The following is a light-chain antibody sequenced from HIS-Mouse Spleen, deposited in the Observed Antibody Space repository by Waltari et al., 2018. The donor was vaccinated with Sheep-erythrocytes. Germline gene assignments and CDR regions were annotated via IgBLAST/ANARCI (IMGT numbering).Light chain of an antibody. Sequence: DVVMTQSPLSLPVTLGQPASISCRSSQSLVHSDGNTYLNWVQQRPGQSQRRLIYKVSNRDSGVPDRFSGSGSGTDFTLKISRVEAEDVGVYYCMQGTFGQGTKLEIK. CDR2: KVS. V-gene: IGKV2-30*02. CDR1: QSLVHSDGNTY. CDR3: MQGT. J-gene: IGKJ2*01.